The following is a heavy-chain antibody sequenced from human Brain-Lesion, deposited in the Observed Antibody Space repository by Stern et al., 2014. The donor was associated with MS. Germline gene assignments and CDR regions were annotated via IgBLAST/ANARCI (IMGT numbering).Heavy chain of an antibody. V-gene: IGHV4-31*03. Sequence: QVQLVESGPGLVKPSPTLSLSCTVSGAPVSSGGYYWTWIRQLPGKGLEWVGYIHHTGATFYNPSLKSRVAISVDPSENQFSLKLTSVTAADTAVYYCAAIGPRMEGACFDIWGQGTMVTVSS. CDR3: AAIGPRMEGACFDI. CDR2: IHHTGAT. CDR1: GAPVSSGGYY. J-gene: IGHJ3*02. D-gene: IGHD2-21*01.